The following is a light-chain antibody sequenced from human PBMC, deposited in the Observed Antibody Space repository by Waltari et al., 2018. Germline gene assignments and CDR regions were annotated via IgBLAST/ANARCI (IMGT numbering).Light chain of an antibody. V-gene: IGKV3-20*01. CDR2: GAS. CDR1: QSVGRT. CDR3: QHYLRLPVS. Sequence: EIVLTQSPGTLSLSPGERATLSCRASQSVGRTLAWYQQRPGQAPRLLIYGASSRAADSPDRFAGSESGTDFSLTINRLEPEDFAVYYCQHYLRLPVSFGQGTKVEIK. J-gene: IGKJ1*01.